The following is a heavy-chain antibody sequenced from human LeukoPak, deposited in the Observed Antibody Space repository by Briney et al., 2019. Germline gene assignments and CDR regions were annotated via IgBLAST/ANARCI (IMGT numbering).Heavy chain of an antibody. D-gene: IGHD3-22*01. CDR1: GFTFSSYA. Sequence: GGSLRLSCAASGFTFSSYAMHWVRQAPGKGLEYVSAISSNGGSTYYANSVKGRFTISRDNSKNTLYLQMGSLRAEDMAVYYCARGSYDHGGYSNMNVWGKGTPVPSP. V-gene: IGHV3-64*01. CDR3: ARGSYDHGGYSNMNV. CDR2: ISSNGGST. J-gene: IGHJ6*03.